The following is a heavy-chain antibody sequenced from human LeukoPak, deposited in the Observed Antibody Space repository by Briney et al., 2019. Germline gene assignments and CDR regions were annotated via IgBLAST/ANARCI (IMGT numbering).Heavy chain of an antibody. D-gene: IGHD2-15*01. J-gene: IGHJ3*02. CDR1: GFSLSTSGVG. CDR3: ARYIVVVVDDAFDI. Sequence: SGPTLVNPTQTLTLTCTFSGFSLSTSGVGVGWIRQPPGKALEWLALIYWNDDKRYSPSLKSRLTITKDTCNNQVVLTMTNMDPVDTATYYCARYIVVVVDDAFDIWGQGTMVTVSS. CDR2: IYWNDDK. V-gene: IGHV2-5*01.